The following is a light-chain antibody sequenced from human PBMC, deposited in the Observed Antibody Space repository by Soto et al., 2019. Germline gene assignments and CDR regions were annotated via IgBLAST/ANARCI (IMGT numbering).Light chain of an antibody. V-gene: IGKV3-20*01. Sequence: EIVLTQSPGTLSLSPVERATLSCRASQSVVTNSLAWYQQKPGQAPRLIIYGASNRATGIPDKFSGSGPGTDFTLTISSLEPEDFAVYYCQQYGSSPRTFGQGTKVDIK. CDR2: GAS. CDR3: QQYGSSPRT. CDR1: QSVVTNS. J-gene: IGKJ1*01.